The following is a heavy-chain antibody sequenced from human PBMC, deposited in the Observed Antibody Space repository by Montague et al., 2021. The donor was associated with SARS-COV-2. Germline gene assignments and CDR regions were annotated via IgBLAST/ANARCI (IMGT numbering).Heavy chain of an antibody. CDR3: ARRLGGSGWLDY. CDR1: GGPISSGSYY. D-gene: IGHD6-25*01. V-gene: IGHV4-39*01. J-gene: IGHJ4*02. CDR2: IHSSGTT. Sequence: SDTLSLTCTVAGGPISSGSYYWGWFRQPPGKGLEWIGNIHSSGTTYYKSRVTISVDTSKNQFSLKMTSVTAADTAVYYCARRLGGSGWLDYWGQGTLVTVSS.